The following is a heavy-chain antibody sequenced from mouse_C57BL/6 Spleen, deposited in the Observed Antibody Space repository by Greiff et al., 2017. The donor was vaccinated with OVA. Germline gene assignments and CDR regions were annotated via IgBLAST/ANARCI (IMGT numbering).Heavy chain of an antibody. V-gene: IGHV1-61*01. CDR1: GYTFTSYW. D-gene: IGHD1-1*01. CDR2: IYPSDSET. CDR3: ARVTTVGMDY. J-gene: IGHJ4*01. Sequence: VQLQQPGAELVRPGSSVKLSCKASGYTFTSYWMDWVKQRPGQGLEWIGNIYPSDSETHYNQKFKDKATLTVDKSSSTAYMQLSSLTSEDSAVYYCARVTTVGMDYWGQGTSVTVSS.